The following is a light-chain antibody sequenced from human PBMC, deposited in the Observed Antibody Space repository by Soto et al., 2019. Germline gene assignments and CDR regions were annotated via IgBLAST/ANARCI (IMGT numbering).Light chain of an antibody. CDR2: GAS. CDR3: EQYGGSPRT. CDR1: QSIANS. V-gene: IGKV3-20*01. Sequence: EIVLTQSPGTLSLSPGERASLSCRASQSIANSLAWYQQKPGQAPRLLIFGASNRATGIPDRFSGSGSGTDFTLTMSRLEPEDFAVYHCEQYGGSPRTFGQGTKVERK. J-gene: IGKJ1*01.